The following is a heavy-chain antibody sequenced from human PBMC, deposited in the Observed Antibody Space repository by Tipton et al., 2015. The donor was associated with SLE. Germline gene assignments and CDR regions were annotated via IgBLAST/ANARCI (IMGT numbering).Heavy chain of an antibody. D-gene: IGHD6-6*01. J-gene: IGHJ4*02. Sequence: TLSLTCTVSGGSISSYYWSWIRQPAGKGLEWIGRIYTSGSTHYNPSLKSRVTMSVDTSKNQFSLKLNSVTAADTAVYYCARSSPLQVYDYWGQGTLVTVSS. CDR1: GGSISSYY. CDR2: IYTSGST. CDR3: ARSSPLQVYDY. V-gene: IGHV4-4*07.